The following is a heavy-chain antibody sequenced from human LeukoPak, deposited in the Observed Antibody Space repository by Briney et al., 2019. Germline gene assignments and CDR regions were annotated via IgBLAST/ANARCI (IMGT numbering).Heavy chain of an antibody. CDR3: ARVMERAPDLYIVVVPAARRGYYYYGMDV. J-gene: IGHJ6*02. CDR1: GFTFSNYW. V-gene: IGHV3-7*01. CDR2: IHQHGNEK. Sequence: PGGSLRLSCAASGFTFSNYWMSWVRQAPGKGLEWVASIHQHGNEKYLVDSVRGRFTISRDNAKNSLYLQMSSLRAEDTAVYYCARVMERAPDLYIVVVPAARRGYYYYGMDVWGQGTTVTVSS. D-gene: IGHD2-2*01.